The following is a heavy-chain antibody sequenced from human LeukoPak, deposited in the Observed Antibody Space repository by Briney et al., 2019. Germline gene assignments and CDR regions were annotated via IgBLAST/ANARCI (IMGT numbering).Heavy chain of an antibody. V-gene: IGHV4-38-2*01. Sequence: SVTLSLTCAVSGYSISSGYCWIWIRQPPGEGLEWFGSLYHSDSIYYNPSLESRVTISGDTSKNQFSLKLGFVTAADTAVYYCARQHDSYHYYYVDVWGTGTTVTVSS. CDR3: ARQHDSYHYYYVDV. CDR2: LYHSDSI. CDR1: GYSISSGYC. D-gene: IGHD1-1*01. J-gene: IGHJ6*03.